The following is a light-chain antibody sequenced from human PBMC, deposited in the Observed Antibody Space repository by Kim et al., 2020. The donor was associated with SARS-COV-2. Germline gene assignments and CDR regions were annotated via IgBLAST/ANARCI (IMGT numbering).Light chain of an antibody. V-gene: IGLV10-54*04. CDR2: RNN. CDR1: SNNVGNQG. Sequence: QAGLTQPPSVSKGLRQTATLTCTGNSNNVGNQGAAWLQQHQGHPPKLLSYRNNNRPSGISERFSASRSGNTASLTIAGLQPEDEADYYCSVWDSSLRAWVFGGGTQLTVL. J-gene: IGLJ3*02. CDR3: SVWDSSLRAWV.